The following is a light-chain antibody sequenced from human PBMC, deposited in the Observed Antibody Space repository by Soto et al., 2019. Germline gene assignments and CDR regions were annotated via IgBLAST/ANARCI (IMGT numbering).Light chain of an antibody. V-gene: IGKV1-5*03. CDR3: QQYVKALRS. Sequence: DIQMTQSPSTLSASVGDRVTITCRASQSISSWLAWYQQKPGTAPKLLIYKASSLESGVPSRFSGSGSGTEFTLTTSSLQPDDFATYYCQQYVKALRSVGQGTKVDSK. CDR2: KAS. CDR1: QSISSW. J-gene: IGKJ1*01.